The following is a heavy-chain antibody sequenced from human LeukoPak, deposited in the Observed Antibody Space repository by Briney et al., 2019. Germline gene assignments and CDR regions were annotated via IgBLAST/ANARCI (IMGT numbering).Heavy chain of an antibody. CDR3: ARDSRDGYKGAAFDI. D-gene: IGHD5-24*01. V-gene: IGHV1-69*06. Sequence: SVKVSCKASGGTFSSYAISWVRQAPGQGLEWMGGIIPIFGTANYAQKFQGRVTITADKSTSTAYMELSSLRSEDTAVYYCARDSRDGYKGAAFDIWGQGTMVTVSS. CDR2: IIPIFGTA. CDR1: GGTFSSYA. J-gene: IGHJ3*02.